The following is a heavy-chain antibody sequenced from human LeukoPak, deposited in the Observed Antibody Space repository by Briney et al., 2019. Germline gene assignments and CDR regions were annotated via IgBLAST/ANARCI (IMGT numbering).Heavy chain of an antibody. CDR1: GYTFTSYY. CDR2: INPSGDST. CDR3: ARDGKYYDFWSVRGGAFDI. D-gene: IGHD3-3*01. V-gene: IGHV1-46*01. J-gene: IGHJ3*02. Sequence: ASVKVSCKASGYTFTSYYMHWVRQAPGQGLEWLGIINPSGDSTSYSQKFQGRVTMTRDTSTSTVYMELSSLRSEDTGVYYCARDGKYYDFWSVRGGAFDIWGQGTMVTVSS.